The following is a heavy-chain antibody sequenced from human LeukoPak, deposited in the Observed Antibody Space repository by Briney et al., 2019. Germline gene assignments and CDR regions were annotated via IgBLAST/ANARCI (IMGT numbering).Heavy chain of an antibody. CDR1: GFTFSSYS. CDR3: ARDLLGYCSSTSCYTGDY. D-gene: IGHD2-2*02. Sequence: GGSLRLSCAASGFTFSSYSMNWVRQAPGKGLEWVSSISSSSSYIYYADSVKGRFTISRDTAKNSLYLQMNSLRAEDTAVYYCARDLLGYCSSTSCYTGDYWGQGTLVTVSS. V-gene: IGHV3-21*01. CDR2: ISSSSSYI. J-gene: IGHJ4*02.